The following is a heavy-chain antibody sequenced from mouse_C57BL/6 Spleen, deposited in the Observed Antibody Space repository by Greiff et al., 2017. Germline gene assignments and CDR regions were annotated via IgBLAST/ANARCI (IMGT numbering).Heavy chain of an antibody. CDR2: IDPSDSYT. J-gene: IGHJ4*01. CDR1: GYTFTSYW. V-gene: IGHV1-69*01. Sequence: QVHLQQPGAELVMPGASVKLSCKASGYTFTSYWMHWVKQRPGQGLEWIGEIDPSDSYTNYNQKFKGKSTLTVDKSSSTAYMQLSSLTSEDSAVYYCARGNPAMDYWGQGTSVTVSS. CDR3: ARGNPAMDY.